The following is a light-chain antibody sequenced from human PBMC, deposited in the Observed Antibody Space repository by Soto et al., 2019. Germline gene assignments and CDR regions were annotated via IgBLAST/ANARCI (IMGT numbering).Light chain of an antibody. V-gene: IGLV2-14*01. J-gene: IGLJ1*01. CDR3: SSYTNTNTFV. CDR2: EVS. CDR1: DSDVGGYYY. Sequence: QSALTQPASVSGSPGQSITISCTGSDSDVGGYYYVSWYQHHPAKAPKLIIYEVSNRPSGVSDRFSGSKSGNTASLTISGLQAEDEGDYYCSSYTNTNTFVFGTGTKLTVL.